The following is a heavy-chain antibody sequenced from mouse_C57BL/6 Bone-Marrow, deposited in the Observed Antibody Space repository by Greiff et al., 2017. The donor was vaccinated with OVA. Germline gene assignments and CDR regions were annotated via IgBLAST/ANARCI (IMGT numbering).Heavy chain of an antibody. Sequence: VQLQQSGAELVRPGASVTLSCKASGYTFTDYEMHWVKQTPVHGLEWIGAIDPETGGTAYNQKFKGKAILTADKSSSTAYMELRSLTSEDSAVYYCTRPLFTTVVATDFDYWGQGTTLTVSS. CDR3: TRPLFTTVVATDFDY. CDR2: IDPETGGT. CDR1: GYTFTDYE. V-gene: IGHV1-15*01. J-gene: IGHJ2*01. D-gene: IGHD1-1*01.